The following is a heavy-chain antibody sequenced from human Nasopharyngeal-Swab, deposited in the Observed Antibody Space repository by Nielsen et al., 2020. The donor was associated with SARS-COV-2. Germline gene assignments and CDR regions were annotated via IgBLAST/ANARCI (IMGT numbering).Heavy chain of an antibody. V-gene: IGHV4-59*12. CDR2: IYYIGST. CDR1: GGSISIYY. J-gene: IGHJ6*02. D-gene: IGHD1-1*01. CDR3: ARDESWRYYYGMDV. Sequence: GSLRLSCTVSGGSISIYYWSSLRPPPGKGLEWIGYIYYIGSTTYNPSLKSRVTISVDTSKNQFSLKLSSVTAADTAVYYCARDESWRYYYGMDVWGQGTTVTVSS.